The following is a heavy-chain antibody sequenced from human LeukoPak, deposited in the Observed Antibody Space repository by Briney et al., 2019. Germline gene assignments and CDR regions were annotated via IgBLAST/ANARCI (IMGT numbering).Heavy chain of an antibody. D-gene: IGHD3-10*01. CDR3: TTVTMVRDYDY. CDR2: IKHKRDGGTT. CDR1: GFSFSDDW. V-gene: IGHV3-15*01. J-gene: IGHJ4*02. Sequence: GGSLRLSCAASGFSFSDDWMSWVRQAPGKGLEWVGRIKHKRDGGTTDYAAPVKGRFTISRDDSKNMLYLEMNSLKIEDTAVYYCTTVTMVRDYDYWGQGTLVTVSS.